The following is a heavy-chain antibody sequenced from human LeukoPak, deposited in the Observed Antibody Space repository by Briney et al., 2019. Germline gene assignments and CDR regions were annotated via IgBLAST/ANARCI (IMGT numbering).Heavy chain of an antibody. Sequence: PSETLSLTCTVSGGSISSGDYYWSWIRQPPGKGLEWIGYIYYSGSTYYNPSLKSRVTISVDTSKNQFSLKLSSVTAADTDVYYCARPMVRGVRSDAFDIWGQGTMVTVSS. V-gene: IGHV4-30-4*01. J-gene: IGHJ3*02. CDR2: IYYSGST. CDR1: GGSISSGDYY. CDR3: ARPMVRGVRSDAFDI. D-gene: IGHD3-10*01.